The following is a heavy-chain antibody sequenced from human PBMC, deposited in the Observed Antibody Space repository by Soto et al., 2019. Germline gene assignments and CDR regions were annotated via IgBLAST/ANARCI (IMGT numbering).Heavy chain of an antibody. CDR1: GGSISSYY. CDR2: IYYSGST. J-gene: IGHJ6*03. Sequence: SETLSLTCTVSGGSISSYYWSWIRQPPGKGLEWIGYIYYSGSTNYNPSLKSRVTISVDTSKNQFSLKLSSVTAADTAVYYCARIMFSFGGVIDDYYYYYMDVWGKGTTVTVSS. CDR3: ARIMFSFGGVIDDYYYYYMDV. D-gene: IGHD3-16*02. V-gene: IGHV4-59*01.